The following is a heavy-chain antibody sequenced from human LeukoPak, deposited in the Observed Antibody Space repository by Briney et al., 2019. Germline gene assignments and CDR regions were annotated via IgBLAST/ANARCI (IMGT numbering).Heavy chain of an antibody. CDR1: GYTFTGYT. V-gene: IGHV1-2*02. J-gene: IGHJ4*02. CDR2: INSNSGGA. D-gene: IGHD3-16*01. Sequence: ASVKVSCKASGYTFTGYTMHWVRQAPGQGLEWMGWINSNSGGANYAQKFRGRVTMTRDTSTSTVYMELSSLRSEDTAVYYCAGLFGDRGYDWGQGTLVTVSS. CDR3: AGLFGDRGYD.